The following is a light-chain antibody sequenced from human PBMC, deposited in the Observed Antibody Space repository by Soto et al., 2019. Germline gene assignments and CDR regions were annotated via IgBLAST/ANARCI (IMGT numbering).Light chain of an antibody. CDR1: QSISSW. V-gene: IGKV1-5*03. Sequence: DLQMTQSPSTLSASVGDRVTITCRASQSISSWLAWYQQKPGKAPKLLIYKASSLESGVPSRFSGSGSGTEFTLTISSLQPDDFATYYCQQQDTFGGGTKVEIK. J-gene: IGKJ4*01. CDR2: KAS. CDR3: QQQDT.